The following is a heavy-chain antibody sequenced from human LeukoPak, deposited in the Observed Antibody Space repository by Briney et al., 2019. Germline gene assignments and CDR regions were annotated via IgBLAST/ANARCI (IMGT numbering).Heavy chain of an antibody. J-gene: IGHJ6*02. CDR1: GFTFSSYS. D-gene: IGHD2-2*01. CDR2: IKQDGSEK. Sequence: PGGSLRLSCAASGFTFSSYSMNWVRQAPGKGLEWVANIKQDGSEKYYVDSVKGRFTISRDNAKNSLYLQMNSLRAEDTAVYYCARAPGYCSSTSCYVKVGDYYYGLDVWGQGTTVTVSS. V-gene: IGHV3-7*01. CDR3: ARAPGYCSSTSCYVKVGDYYYGLDV.